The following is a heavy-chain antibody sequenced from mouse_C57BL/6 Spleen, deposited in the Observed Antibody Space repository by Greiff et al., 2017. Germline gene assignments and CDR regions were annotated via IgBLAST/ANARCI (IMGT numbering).Heavy chain of an antibody. CDR1: GYTFTSYW. V-gene: IGHV1-52*01. Sequence: VQLQQPGAELVRPGSSVKLSCKASGYTFTSYWMHWVKQRPIQGLEWIGNIDPSDSETHYNQKFKDKATLTVDKSSSTAYMQLSSLTSEDSAVYYCARGGGRPAWFAYWGQGTLVTVSA. CDR2: IDPSDSET. CDR3: ARGGGRPAWFAY. D-gene: IGHD1-1*01. J-gene: IGHJ3*01.